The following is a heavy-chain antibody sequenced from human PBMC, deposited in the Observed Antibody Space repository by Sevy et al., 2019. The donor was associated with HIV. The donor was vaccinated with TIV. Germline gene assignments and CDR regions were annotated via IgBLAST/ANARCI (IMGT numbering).Heavy chain of an antibody. CDR1: GFTFSSHA. CDR2: ISYDGSSK. CDR3: ARDGGYSVNFLPSGY. J-gene: IGHJ4*02. V-gene: IGHV3-30-3*01. Sequence: GGSLRLSCAASGFTFSSHAMHWVRQAPGKGLEWMAAISYDGSSKYYADSVKGRFTISRDDSKNTLYLQMSCLRAGDTAVYYCARDGGYSVNFLPSGYWGQGTLVTVSS. D-gene: IGHD3-10*02.